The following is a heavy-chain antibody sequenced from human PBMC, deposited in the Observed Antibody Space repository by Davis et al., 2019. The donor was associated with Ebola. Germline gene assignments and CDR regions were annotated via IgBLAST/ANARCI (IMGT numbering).Heavy chain of an antibody. Sequence: SETLSLTCAVSGGSFSDSFWSWIRQPPGKGLEWLGSIGPTGSLYYYAPSLTSRVTISVDSSKKQFSLTLTSVTAADTAVYYCARHVITGYCFDNWGQGTLVTVSS. J-gene: IGHJ4*02. V-gene: IGHV4-34*01. D-gene: IGHD1-14*01. CDR2: IGPTGSL. CDR3: ARHVITGYCFDN. CDR1: GGSFSDSF.